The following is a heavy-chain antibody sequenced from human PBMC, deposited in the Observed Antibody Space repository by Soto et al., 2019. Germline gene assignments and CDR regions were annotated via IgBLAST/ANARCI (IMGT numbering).Heavy chain of an antibody. D-gene: IGHD3-10*01. CDR1: GGSISSGDYY. J-gene: IGHJ4*02. CDR3: ARQKADYYGSGSHTFDY. Sequence: QVQLQESGPGLVKPSQTLSLTCTVSGGSISSGDYYWSWIRQPPGKGLEWIGYIYYSGSTYYNPSLQSRVTISVDTSKNQFSLKLSSVTAADTAVYYCARQKADYYGSGSHTFDYWGQGTLVTVSS. V-gene: IGHV4-30-4*01. CDR2: IYYSGST.